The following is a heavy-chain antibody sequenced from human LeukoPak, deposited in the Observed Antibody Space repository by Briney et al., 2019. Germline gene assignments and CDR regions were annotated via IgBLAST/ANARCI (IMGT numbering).Heavy chain of an antibody. V-gene: IGHV3-33*01. Sequence: GRSLRLSCAASGFTFSSFGMHWVRQAPGKGLEWVAVIWYDGSNKYYADSVKGRFTISRDNSKNTLYLQMNSLRAEDTAVYYCAIWDSGSRFDYWGQGTLVTVSS. D-gene: IGHD1-26*01. CDR1: GFTFSSFG. CDR3: AIWDSGSRFDY. J-gene: IGHJ4*02. CDR2: IWYDGSNK.